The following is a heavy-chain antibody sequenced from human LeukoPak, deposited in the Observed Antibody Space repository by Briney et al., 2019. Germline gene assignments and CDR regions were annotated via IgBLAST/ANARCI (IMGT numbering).Heavy chain of an antibody. CDR2: IYYSGST. Sequence: KPSETLSLTCTVSGGSISSSSYYWGWIRQPPGKGLEWIGSIYYSGSTYYNPSLKSRVTISVDTSKNQFSLKLSSVTAADTAAYYCARAVGGDGSGSLWGPGTLVTVSS. D-gene: IGHD3-10*01. J-gene: IGHJ4*02. CDR1: GGSISSSSYY. V-gene: IGHV4-39*07. CDR3: ARAVGGDGSGSL.